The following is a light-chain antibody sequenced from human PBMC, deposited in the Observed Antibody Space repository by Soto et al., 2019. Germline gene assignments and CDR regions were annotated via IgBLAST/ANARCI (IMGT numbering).Light chain of an antibody. CDR1: QSVSSN. Sequence: EIVMTQSPVTLSVSPGERATLSCRASQSVSSNLAWYQQKPGQAPRLLIYAASTRATGIPARFSGSGSGTEFTLTISSLEPEDFAVYYCQQRSNWPPYTFGQGTKLEIK. CDR3: QQRSNWPPYT. J-gene: IGKJ2*01. CDR2: AAS. V-gene: IGKV3-15*01.